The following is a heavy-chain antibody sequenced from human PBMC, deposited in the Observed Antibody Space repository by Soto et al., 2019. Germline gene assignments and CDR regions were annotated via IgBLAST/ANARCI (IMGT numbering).Heavy chain of an antibody. CDR1: GFTFSSYA. Sequence: GGSLRLSCAASGFTFSSYAMHWVRQAPGKGLEWVAVISYDGSNKYYADSVKGRFTISRDNSKNTLYLQMNSLRAEDTAVYYCARWMVVTNVHDAFDIWGQGTMVTVSS. J-gene: IGHJ3*02. V-gene: IGHV3-30-3*01. CDR3: ARWMVVTNVHDAFDI. D-gene: IGHD2-15*01. CDR2: ISYDGSNK.